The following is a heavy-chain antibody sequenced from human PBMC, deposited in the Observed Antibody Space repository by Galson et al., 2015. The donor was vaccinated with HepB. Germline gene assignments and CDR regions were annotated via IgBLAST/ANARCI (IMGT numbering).Heavy chain of an antibody. V-gene: IGHV1-69*06. CDR2: IIPIFGTA. CDR3: ARDAHYYGSGSPGPPPY. CDR1: GGTFSSYA. D-gene: IGHD3-10*01. J-gene: IGHJ4*02. Sequence: SVKVSCKASGGTFSSYAISWVRQAPGQGLEWMGGIIPIFGTANYAQKFQGRVTITADKSTSTAYMELSSLRSEDTAVYYCARDAHYYGSGSPGPPPYWGQGTLVTVSS.